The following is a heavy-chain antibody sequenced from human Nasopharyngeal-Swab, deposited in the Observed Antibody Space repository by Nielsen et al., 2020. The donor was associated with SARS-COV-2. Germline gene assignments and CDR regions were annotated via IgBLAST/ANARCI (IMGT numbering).Heavy chain of an antibody. Sequence: GGSLSLSCSASGFTFSTYCMHWVRQAPGEGLVWVSRINEDGSSTSYADSLKGRFTISRDNAKNSLYLQMNSLRAEDTAVYYCARDMSDYGDYAYNWFDPWGQGTLVTVSS. V-gene: IGHV3-74*01. D-gene: IGHD4-17*01. CDR1: GFTFSTYC. CDR3: ARDMSDYGDYAYNWFDP. CDR2: INEDGSST. J-gene: IGHJ5*02.